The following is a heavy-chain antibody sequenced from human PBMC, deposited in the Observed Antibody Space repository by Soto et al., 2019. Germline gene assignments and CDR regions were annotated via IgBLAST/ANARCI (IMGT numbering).Heavy chain of an antibody. CDR2: IYYSGST. Sequence: SETLSLTCTVSGGSISSGDYYWSWIRQPPGKGLEWIGYIYYSGSTYYNPSLKSRVTISVDTSKNQFSLKLSSVTAADTAVYYCAREVRDAFCDQFGELSYWGQGTLVTVSS. D-gene: IGHD3-10*01. V-gene: IGHV4-30-4*01. J-gene: IGHJ4*02. CDR3: AREVRDAFCDQFGELSY. CDR1: GGSISSGDYY.